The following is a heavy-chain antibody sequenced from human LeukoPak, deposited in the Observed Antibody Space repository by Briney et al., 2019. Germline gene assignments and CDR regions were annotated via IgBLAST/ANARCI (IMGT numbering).Heavy chain of an antibody. D-gene: IGHD3-16*01. CDR1: GFTFSSYS. J-gene: IGHJ4*01. CDR3: AKDQGSGHGAYTWGTFDY. Sequence: GGSLRLSCAASGFTFSSYSMNWVRQAPGKGLEWVSYISSSSSTIYYADSVKGRFTISRDNSGNTLFLQMNSLRVEDTAVYYCAKDQGSGHGAYTWGTFDYWGPETLVTVFS. CDR2: ISSSSSTI. V-gene: IGHV3-48*01.